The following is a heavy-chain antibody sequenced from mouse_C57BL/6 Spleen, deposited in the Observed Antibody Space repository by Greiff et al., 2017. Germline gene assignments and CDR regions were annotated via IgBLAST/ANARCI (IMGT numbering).Heavy chain of an antibody. Sequence: QVQLQQPGAELVKPGASVKLSCKASGYTFTSYWMQWVNQRPGQGLEWIGEIDPSDSYSNYNQKFKGKATLTVDTSSSTAYMQLSSLTSEDSAVYYYAGYSGSSSGCWGHVTTLTVSS. V-gene: IGHV1-50*01. J-gene: IGHJ2*01. CDR2: IDPSDSYS. D-gene: IGHD1-1*01. CDR3: AGYSGSSSGC. CDR1: GYTFTSYW.